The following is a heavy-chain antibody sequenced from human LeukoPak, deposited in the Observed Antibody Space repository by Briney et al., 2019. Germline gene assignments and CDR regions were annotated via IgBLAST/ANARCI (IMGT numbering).Heavy chain of an antibody. CDR2: IDRSATDP. Sequence: TGGSLILTCAASGFTFNNYPMIWVRQAPEKGLEWVSGIDRSATDPYYADPVKGRLTISRDNSKNTLYLQLSSLRAEDTAVYYCAKSPPWFRDEHYGLDVWGQGTTVTVSS. V-gene: IGHV3-23*01. CDR3: AKSPPWFRDEHYGLDV. J-gene: IGHJ6*02. D-gene: IGHD3-10*01. CDR1: GFTFNNYP.